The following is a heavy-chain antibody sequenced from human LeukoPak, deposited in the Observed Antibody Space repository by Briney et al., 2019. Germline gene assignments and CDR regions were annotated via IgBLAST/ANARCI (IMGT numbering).Heavy chain of an antibody. Sequence: ASVTVSCKASGYTFTRYGITWVRQAPGQGLEGMGWISAYNGDTKYAQKVQGRVTMTTDTSTSTAYMELRSLRSDDTAVYYCARDPSNTSGWYIYFDYWGQGTLVSVS. CDR3: ARDPSNTSGWYIYFDY. D-gene: IGHD6-19*01. V-gene: IGHV1-18*01. CDR1: GYTFTRYG. J-gene: IGHJ4*02. CDR2: ISAYNGDT.